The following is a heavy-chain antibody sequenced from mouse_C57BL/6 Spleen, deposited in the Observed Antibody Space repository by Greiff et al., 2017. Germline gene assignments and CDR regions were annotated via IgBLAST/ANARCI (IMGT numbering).Heavy chain of an antibody. D-gene: IGHD2-3*01. Sequence: EVMLVESGEGLVKPGGSLKLSCAASGFTFSSYAMSWVRQTPEKRLEWVAYISSGGDYIYYADTVKGRFTISRDNARNTLYLQMSSLKSEDTAMYYCTRGDGYDGAMDYWGQGTSVTVSS. J-gene: IGHJ4*01. CDR2: ISSGGDYI. CDR1: GFTFSSYA. CDR3: TRGDGYDGAMDY. V-gene: IGHV5-9-1*02.